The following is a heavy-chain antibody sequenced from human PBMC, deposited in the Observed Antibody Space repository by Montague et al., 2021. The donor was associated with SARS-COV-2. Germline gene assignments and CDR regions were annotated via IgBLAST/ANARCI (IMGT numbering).Heavy chain of an antibody. Sequence: SETLSLTCSVSGGSISTYYWSWIRKPPGKGLEWIGYIYYSGSTNYNPYLKSRVTISIDTSKNQFSLELSSVTAADMAVYYCASPGGYCTGGSCYYVYWGQGTLVTVSS. V-gene: IGHV4-59*01. CDR1: GGSISTYY. CDR3: ASPGGYCTGGSCYYVY. D-gene: IGHD2-15*01. J-gene: IGHJ4*02. CDR2: IYYSGST.